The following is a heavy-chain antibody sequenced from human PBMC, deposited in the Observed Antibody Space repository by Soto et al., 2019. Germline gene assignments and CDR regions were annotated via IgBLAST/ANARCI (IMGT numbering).Heavy chain of an antibody. Sequence: PXXTLSITCAISGDSVSSNSAAWNCLRQSPSRGLEWLGRTYYRSKWYNDYAVSVKSRITINPDTSKNQFSLQLNSVTPQDTAVYYCARAEGDYGTYDAFDIWGQGTMVTVS. CDR3: ARAEGDYGTYDAFDI. V-gene: IGHV6-1*01. J-gene: IGHJ3*02. CDR1: GDSVSSNSAA. CDR2: TYYRSKWYN. D-gene: IGHD4-17*01.